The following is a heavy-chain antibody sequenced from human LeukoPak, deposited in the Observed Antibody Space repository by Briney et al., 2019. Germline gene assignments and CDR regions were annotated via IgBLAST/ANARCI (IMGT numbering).Heavy chain of an antibody. Sequence: ASVKVSCKASGGTFSSYAISWVRQAPGQGLEWMGWISAYNGNTDYAQKLQGRVTMTTDTSTSTAYMELRSLRSDDTAVYYCARDVGCSGGSCYPVYFDYWGQGALVTVSS. V-gene: IGHV1-18*01. CDR1: GGTFSSYA. J-gene: IGHJ4*02. CDR2: ISAYNGNT. CDR3: ARDVGCSGGSCYPVYFDY. D-gene: IGHD2-15*01.